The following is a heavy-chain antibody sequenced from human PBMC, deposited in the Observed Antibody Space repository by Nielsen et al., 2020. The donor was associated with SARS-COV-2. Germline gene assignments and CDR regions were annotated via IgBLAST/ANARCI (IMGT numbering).Heavy chain of an antibody. V-gene: IGHV1-18*04. D-gene: IGHD3-16*02. Sequence: ASVKVSCKASGYTFTSYGITWVRQAPGQGLEWLGWTGIYNGNTKYAQKLQGRVTMTTDTSTATAYMELRSLRSDDTAIYYCAKRVITFGGIVEGRFDYWGQGTLVTVSS. J-gene: IGHJ4*02. CDR3: AKRVITFGGIVEGRFDY. CDR1: GYTFTSYG. CDR2: TGIYNGNT.